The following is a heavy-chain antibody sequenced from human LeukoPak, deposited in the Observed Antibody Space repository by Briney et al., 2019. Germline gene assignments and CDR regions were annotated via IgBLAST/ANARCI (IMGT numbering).Heavy chain of an antibody. D-gene: IGHD6-6*01. Sequence: PSETLSLTCAVYGGSFSGYYWSWIRQPPGKGLEWIGEINHSGSTNYNPSLKSRVTISVDTSKNQFSLKLSSVTAADTAVYYCARGRGWQLGLEDNDFDYWGQGTLVIVSS. J-gene: IGHJ4*02. CDR3: ARGRGWQLGLEDNDFDY. CDR2: INHSGST. V-gene: IGHV4-34*01. CDR1: GGSFSGYY.